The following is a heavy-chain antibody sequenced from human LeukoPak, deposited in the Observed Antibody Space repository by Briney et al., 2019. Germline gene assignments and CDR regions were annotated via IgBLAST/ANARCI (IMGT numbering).Heavy chain of an antibody. CDR3: ARGDGITMVRGADDAFDI. D-gene: IGHD3-10*01. Sequence: SQTLSLTCAVSGGSISSGGYSWSWIRQPPGKGLEWIGYIYHSGSTYYNPSLKSRATISVDRSKNQFSLKLSSVTAADTAVYYCARGDGITMVRGADDAFDIWGQGTMVTVSS. CDR2: IYHSGST. CDR1: GGSISSGGYS. V-gene: IGHV4-30-2*01. J-gene: IGHJ3*02.